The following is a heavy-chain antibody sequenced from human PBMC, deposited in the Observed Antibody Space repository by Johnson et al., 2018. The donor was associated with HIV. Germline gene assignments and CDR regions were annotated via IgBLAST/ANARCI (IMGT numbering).Heavy chain of an antibody. V-gene: IGHV3-30-3*01. CDR2: ISYDGSNK. CDR3: ASSILSGVDSSGRGAFDI. CDR1: GFTFSSYA. Sequence: QVQLVESGGGVVQPGRSLRLSCAASGFTFSSYAMHWVRQAPGKGLEWVAVISYDGSNKYYADSVKGRFTISRDNSKNTLYQQMNSLRAEDTAVYYCASSILSGVDSSGRGAFDIWGQGTMVTVSS. J-gene: IGHJ3*02. D-gene: IGHD3-22*01.